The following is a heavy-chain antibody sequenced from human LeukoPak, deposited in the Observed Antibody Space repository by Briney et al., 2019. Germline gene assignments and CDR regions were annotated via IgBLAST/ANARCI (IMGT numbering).Heavy chain of an antibody. D-gene: IGHD6-13*01. V-gene: IGHV3-53*01. CDR1: GFTASSSY. CDR3: ARYSSSRGHFDY. CDR2: IYSGGST. Sequence: GGSLRLSCAASGFTASSSYMSWVRQAPGKGLEWVSVIYSGGSTYYADSVKGRFTISRDNSKNTLYLQMNSLRAEDTAVYYCARYSSSRGHFDYWGQGTLVTVSS. J-gene: IGHJ4*02.